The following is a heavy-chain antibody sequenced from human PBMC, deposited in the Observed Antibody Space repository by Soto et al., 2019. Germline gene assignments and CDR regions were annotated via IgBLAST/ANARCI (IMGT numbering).Heavy chain of an antibody. V-gene: IGHV1-2*02. J-gene: IGHJ5*02. D-gene: IGHD2-8*02. CDR2: INPKSGGT. CDR3: AREISGGGTLNWFDP. CDR1: GYTFTGYY. Sequence: DSVKVSCKAYGYTFTGYYMHWVRQAPGQGLEWMGWINPKSGGTNYAQKFKGRVTMTRDTSSNTVYMDLSGLKSDDTAVFYCAREISGGGTLNWFDPWGQGTLVTVSS.